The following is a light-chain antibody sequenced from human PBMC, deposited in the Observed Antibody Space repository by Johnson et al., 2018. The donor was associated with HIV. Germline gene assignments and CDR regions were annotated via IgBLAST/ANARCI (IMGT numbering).Light chain of an antibody. CDR1: SSNIGNNF. CDR2: DNT. V-gene: IGLV1-51*01. CDR3: GTWDSSLSAYV. J-gene: IGLJ1*01. Sequence: QSVLTQPPSVSAAPGQRVTRSYSGSSSNIGNNFVSWFRQLPLRAPKVLIYDNTKRPSGIPDRFSGSKSGTSATLGITGLQTGDEADYYCGTWDSSLSAYVFGTGTKVTVL.